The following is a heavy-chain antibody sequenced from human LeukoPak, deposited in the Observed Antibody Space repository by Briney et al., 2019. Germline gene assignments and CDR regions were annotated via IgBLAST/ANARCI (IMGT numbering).Heavy chain of an antibody. D-gene: IGHD3-10*01. CDR2: INYSGTT. J-gene: IGHJ4*02. Sequence: SETLSLTCSVSGGSISSSSYYWGWIRQPPGKGLEGIGSINYSGTTYYNPSLKSRVTISIDTSKNQFSLKLSSVTAADTAVYYCARHGTGRWEAGPWYQFDYWGQGTLVTVSS. V-gene: IGHV4-39*07. CDR3: ARHGTGRWEAGPWYQFDY. CDR1: GGSISSSSYY.